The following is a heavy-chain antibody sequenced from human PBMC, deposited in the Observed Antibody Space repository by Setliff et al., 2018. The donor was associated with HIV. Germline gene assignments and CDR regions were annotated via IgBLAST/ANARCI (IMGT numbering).Heavy chain of an antibody. V-gene: IGHV4-59*12. CDR3: ARTQGYSYGLFDY. D-gene: IGHD5-18*01. J-gene: IGHJ4*02. Sequence: SETLSLTCSVSGGSITSYFWHWIRQPPGKGLEWIGYTYYDGMAYYNPSLKSRVTMSVDTSKNQFSLKLSSVTAADTAVYYCARTQGYSYGLFDYWGQGTLVTVSS. CDR1: GGSITSYF. CDR2: TYYDGMA.